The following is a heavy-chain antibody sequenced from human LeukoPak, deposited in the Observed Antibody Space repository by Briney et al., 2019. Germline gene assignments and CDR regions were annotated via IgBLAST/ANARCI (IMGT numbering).Heavy chain of an antibody. CDR2: ISSSSSTI. CDR1: GFTFSNYS. J-gene: IGHJ4*02. Sequence: GGSLRLSCAASGFTFSNYSMNWVRQAPGKGLEWVSYISSSSSTIYYADSVKGRFTISRDNAKNSLYLQMNSLRAEDTAVYYCASGTGYYDSSGYSFAGLDYWGQGTLVTVSS. CDR3: ASGTGYYDSSGYSFAGLDY. V-gene: IGHV3-48*01. D-gene: IGHD3-22*01.